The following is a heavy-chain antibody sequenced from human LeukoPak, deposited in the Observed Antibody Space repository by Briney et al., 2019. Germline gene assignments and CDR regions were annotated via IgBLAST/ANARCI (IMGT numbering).Heavy chain of an antibody. D-gene: IGHD2-15*01. CDR1: GFTFCTYW. V-gene: IGHV3-7*01. J-gene: IGHJ4*02. CDR3: ARDYTYSTGGTYYDRFDY. CDR2: INQDGNKN. Sequence: GGSLRLSCAASGFTFCTYWMTWVREAPGKGLEWVANINQDGNKNYYLDSVKGRFTISRDNAKNSLYLQMNSLRAEDTAVYYCARDYTYSTGGTYYDRFDYWGQGTLVTVSS.